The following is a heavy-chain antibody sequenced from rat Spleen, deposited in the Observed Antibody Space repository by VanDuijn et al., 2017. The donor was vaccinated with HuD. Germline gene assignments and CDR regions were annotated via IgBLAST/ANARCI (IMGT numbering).Heavy chain of an antibody. Sequence: EVQLVESGGGLVQPGRSLKVSCAASGFIFSNYYMAWVRQAPTKGLEWVATISYGDRSGHSSTYYRDSVKGRFTISRDNAKSTLSLQMDSLRSEDTATYYCARRHYGYTDYFDYWGQGVMVPVSS. D-gene: IGHD1-11*01. CDR3: ARRHYGYTDYFDY. V-gene: IGHV5-29*01. CDR2: ISYGDRSGHSST. CDR1: GFIFSNYY. J-gene: IGHJ2*01.